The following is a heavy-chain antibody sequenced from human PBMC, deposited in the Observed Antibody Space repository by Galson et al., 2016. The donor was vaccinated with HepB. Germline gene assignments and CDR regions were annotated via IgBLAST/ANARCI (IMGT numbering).Heavy chain of an antibody. D-gene: IGHD3-10*01. Sequence: SLRLSCAASGFTFSSYAMHWVRQAPGKGLEWVAVISYDGSYESYAGAVKGRFTISRDNFKNTLCLHLNSLRAEETAVYYCARAVHGSGSYWDKWGQGILVAVSS. V-gene: IGHV3-30*04. J-gene: IGHJ4*02. CDR3: ARAVHGSGSYWDK. CDR2: ISYDGSYE. CDR1: GFTFSSYA.